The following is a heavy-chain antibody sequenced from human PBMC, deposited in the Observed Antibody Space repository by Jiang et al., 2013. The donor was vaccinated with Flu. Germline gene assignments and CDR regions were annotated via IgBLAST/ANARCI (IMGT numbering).Heavy chain of an antibody. V-gene: IGHV3-49*04. CDR1: GFTFGDYA. D-gene: IGHD5-18*01. Sequence: VQLVESGGGLVQPGRSLRLSCTASGFTFGDYAMSWVRQAPGKGLEWVGFIRSKAYGGTTEYAASVKGRFTISRDDSKSIAYLQMNSLKTEDTAVYYCTRVPVDTAMRYYYGMDVWGPRDHGSPSPQ. J-gene: IGHJ6*01. CDR2: IRSKAYGGTT. CDR3: TRVPVDTAMRYYYGMDV.